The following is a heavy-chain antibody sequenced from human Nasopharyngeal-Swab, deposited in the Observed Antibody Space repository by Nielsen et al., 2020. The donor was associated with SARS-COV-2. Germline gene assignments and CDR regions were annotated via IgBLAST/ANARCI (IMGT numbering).Heavy chain of an antibody. CDR1: GGSISSSSYY. V-gene: IGHV4-39*07. J-gene: IGHJ6*03. D-gene: IGHD3-10*01. CDR3: ARERGRGGIWYYYYYYMDV. CDR2: IYYSGST. Sequence: SETLSLTCTVSGGSISSSSYYWGWIRQPPGKGLEWIGSIYYSGSTYYNPSLKSRVTISVDTSKNQFSLKLSSVTAADTAVYYCARERGRGGIWYYYYYYMDVWGKGTTVTVSS.